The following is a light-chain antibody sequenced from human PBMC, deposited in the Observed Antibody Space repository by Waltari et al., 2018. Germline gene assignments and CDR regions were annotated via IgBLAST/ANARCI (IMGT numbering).Light chain of an antibody. CDR3: HQRSNWPIT. Sequence: EIVLTQSPATLSLSPGERATLSCRASQSVSSYLVWYQQKPGQTPRLLNYGASNRATGIPARFSGSVSRTDFTLTISSLESEDFAVYYCHQRSNWPITFGQGTRLEIK. J-gene: IGKJ5*01. CDR2: GAS. V-gene: IGKV3-11*01. CDR1: QSVSSY.